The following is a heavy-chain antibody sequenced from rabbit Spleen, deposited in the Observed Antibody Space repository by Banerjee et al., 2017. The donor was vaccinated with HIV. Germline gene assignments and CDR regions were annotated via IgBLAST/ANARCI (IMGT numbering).Heavy chain of an antibody. V-gene: IGHV1S45*01. D-gene: IGHD1-1*01. CDR2: IDIGSSGFT. Sequence: QEQLEESGGGLVKPGASLTLTCTASGFSFSTSYDLCWVRQAPGKGLEWIVCIDIGSSGFTYSANWAKGRFTISKTSSTTVTLQMTSLTAADTATYFCARDTSSSFSSYGMDLWGPGTLVTVS. CDR3: ARDTSSSFSSYGMDL. J-gene: IGHJ6*01. CDR1: GFSFSTSYD.